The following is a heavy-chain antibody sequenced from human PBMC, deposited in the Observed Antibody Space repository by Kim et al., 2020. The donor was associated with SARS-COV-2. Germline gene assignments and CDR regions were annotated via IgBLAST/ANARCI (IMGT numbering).Heavy chain of an antibody. CDR3: ASTRGAYSSSSVDY. D-gene: IGHD6-6*01. J-gene: IGHJ4*02. V-gene: IGHV4-59*01. Sequence: NPSLKSRVTISVDTSKNQFSLKLSSVTAADTAVYYCASTRGAYSSSSVDYWGQGTLVTVSS.